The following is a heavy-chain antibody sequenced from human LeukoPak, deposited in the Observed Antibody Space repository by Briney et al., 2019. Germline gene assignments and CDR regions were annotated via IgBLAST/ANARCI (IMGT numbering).Heavy chain of an antibody. Sequence: GGSLRLSCAASGFTFSSYAMSWVRQAPGKGLEWVSAISGSGGSTYYADSVKGRFTISRDNSKNTLYLQMNSLRAEDTAVYYCARELGCSSTSCHDAFDIWGQGTMVTVSS. D-gene: IGHD2-2*01. V-gene: IGHV3-23*01. CDR3: ARELGCSSTSCHDAFDI. CDR1: GFTFSSYA. J-gene: IGHJ3*02. CDR2: ISGSGGST.